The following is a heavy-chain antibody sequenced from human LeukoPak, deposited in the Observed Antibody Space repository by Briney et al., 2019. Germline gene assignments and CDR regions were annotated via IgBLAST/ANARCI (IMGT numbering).Heavy chain of an antibody. D-gene: IGHD5-18*01. J-gene: IGHJ4*02. CDR1: RLTVNSYT. Sequence: GGSLRLSCAASRLTVNSYTMHWVRQAPGKGLEWVAVISYDGSKKYYADSVKGRFTISRDNSKNTLYLQMNSLRAEDTAVYYCARENSYGPRYDYFDYWGQGTLVTVSS. V-gene: IGHV3-30-3*01. CDR3: ARENSYGPRYDYFDY. CDR2: ISYDGSKK.